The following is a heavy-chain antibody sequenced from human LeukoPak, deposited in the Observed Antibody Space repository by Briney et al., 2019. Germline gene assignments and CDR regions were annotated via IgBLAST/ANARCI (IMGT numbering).Heavy chain of an antibody. CDR3: ARHGYDFLAFDY. J-gene: IGHJ4*02. D-gene: IGHD3-3*01. CDR1: GGSISSYY. CDR2: IYYSGST. Sequence: SETLSLTCSVSGGSISSYYWSWNRQPPGKGLEWIGYIYYSGSTNYNTSLKSRVTISVDTSKNQFSLKLSSVTAADTAVYYCARHGYDFLAFDYWGQGTLVTVSS. V-gene: IGHV4-59*08.